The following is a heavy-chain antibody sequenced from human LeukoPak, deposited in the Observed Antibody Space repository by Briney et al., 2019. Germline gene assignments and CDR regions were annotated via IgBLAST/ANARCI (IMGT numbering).Heavy chain of an antibody. CDR3: ARDRLVVRGVIITFYFDY. CDR2: IWYDGSNK. CDR1: GFTFSSYG. Sequence: GRSLRLSCAASGFTFSSYGMHWVRQAPGKGLEWVAVIWYDGSNKYYADSVKGRFTISRDNSKNTLYLQMNSLRAEDTAVYYCARDRLVVRGVIITFYFDYWGQGTLVTVSS. V-gene: IGHV3-33*01. D-gene: IGHD3-10*01. J-gene: IGHJ4*02.